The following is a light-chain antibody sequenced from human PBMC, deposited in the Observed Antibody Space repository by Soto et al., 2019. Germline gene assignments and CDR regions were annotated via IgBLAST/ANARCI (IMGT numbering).Light chain of an antibody. CDR2: SNN. CDR3: EAWDDSLNGVV. CDR1: SSNIGSKT. J-gene: IGLJ2*01. Sequence: QSVLTQPPSASGTPGQRVTISCSGSSSNIGSKTVNWYQQLPGTAPKLLIYSNNQRPSGVPDRFSGSKSGTSASLAISVLQSEDEADYYCEAWDDSLNGVVFGGGTKRTVL. V-gene: IGLV1-44*01.